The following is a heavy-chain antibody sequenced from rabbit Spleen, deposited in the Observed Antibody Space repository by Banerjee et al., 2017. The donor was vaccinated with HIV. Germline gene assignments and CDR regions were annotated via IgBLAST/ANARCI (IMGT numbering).Heavy chain of an antibody. D-gene: IGHD7-1*01. J-gene: IGHJ4*01. Sequence: QEQLVESGGGLVQPEGSLTLTCTASGFSFSSSYWICWVRQAPGKGLEWIGCIYTGSGITYYASWAKGRFTISKTSSTTVTLQMTSLTAADTATYFCARDPYGGYPDFNLWGQGTLVTVS. CDR1: GFSFSSSYW. CDR2: IYTGSGIT. V-gene: IGHV1S45*01. CDR3: ARDPYGGYPDFNL.